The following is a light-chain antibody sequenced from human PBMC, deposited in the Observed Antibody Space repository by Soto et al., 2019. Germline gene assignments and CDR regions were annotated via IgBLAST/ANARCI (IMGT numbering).Light chain of an antibody. J-gene: IGLJ1*01. CDR2: EVN. V-gene: IGLV2-8*01. CDR1: SSDVGGYNY. CDR3: SSYAGSSNV. Sequence: QSAPTQPASRSGSPGHSVAISCTGTSSDVGGYNYVSWYQQHPGKAPKLMIYEVNKRPSGVPDRFSGSKSGNTASLTVSGLQAEDEADYYCSSYAGSSNVFGTGTKVTVL.